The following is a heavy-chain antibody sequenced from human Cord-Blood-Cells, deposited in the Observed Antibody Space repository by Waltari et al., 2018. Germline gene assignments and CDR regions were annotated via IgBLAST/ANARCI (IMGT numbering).Heavy chain of an antibody. CDR1: GFTFSSYW. V-gene: IGHV3-7*01. J-gene: IGHJ2*01. D-gene: IGHD2-15*01. Sequence: EVQLVESGGGLVQPGGSLRLSCAASGFTFSSYWMSWVRQAPGKGLEWLANIKQDGRGKYYVDSVKGRLTISRDNAKNSLYLQMNSLRAEDTAVYYCVRVVLYYWYFDLWGRGTLVTVSS. CDR3: VRVVLYYWYFDL. CDR2: IKQDGRGK.